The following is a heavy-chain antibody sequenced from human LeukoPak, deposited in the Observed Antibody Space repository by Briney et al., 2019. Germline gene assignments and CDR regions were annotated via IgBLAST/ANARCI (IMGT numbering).Heavy chain of an antibody. CDR1: SDSIYSSNYY. V-gene: IGHV4-39*01. J-gene: IGHJ4*02. Sequence: NSSETLSLTCTVSSDSIYSSNYYWGWIRQPPGKGLEWIGSIYYSGSAYYNSSLKGRVTISVDTSKNQFSLKLSSLTAADTAVYYCARAAYCGGGCYLFDYWGQGTLVTVFS. CDR2: IYYSGSA. D-gene: IGHD2-21*02. CDR3: ARAAYCGGGCYLFDY.